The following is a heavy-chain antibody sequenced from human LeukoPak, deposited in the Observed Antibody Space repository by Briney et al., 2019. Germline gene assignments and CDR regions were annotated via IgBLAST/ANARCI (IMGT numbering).Heavy chain of an antibody. J-gene: IGHJ3*02. V-gene: IGHV3-23*01. CDR3: ARDGYDILTGLDAFDI. CDR1: GFTFSNYA. CDR2: LGGSGINT. D-gene: IGHD3-9*01. Sequence: GGSLRLSCAASGFTFSNYAMSWVRQAPGKGLEWVSALGGSGINTYYADSVKGRFTISRDNSKNTLYLQMNSLGAEDTAVYYCARDGYDILTGLDAFDIWGQGTMVTVSS.